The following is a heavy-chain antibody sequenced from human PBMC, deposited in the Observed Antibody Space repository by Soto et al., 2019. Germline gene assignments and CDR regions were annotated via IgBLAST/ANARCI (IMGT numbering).Heavy chain of an antibody. V-gene: IGHV4-39*01. CDR2: MDYSGST. Sequence: QLQLQESGPGLVKPSETLSLTCTVSGGSISSSSYYWGWIRQPPGKGLEWIGSMDYSGSTYYNPSLKSRVTISVDTSKNQFSLKLSSVTATDTAVYSCARHSSSWYVGWYFDLWGSGTLVTVSS. CDR3: ARHSSSWYVGWYFDL. CDR1: GGSISSSSYY. J-gene: IGHJ2*01. D-gene: IGHD6-13*01.